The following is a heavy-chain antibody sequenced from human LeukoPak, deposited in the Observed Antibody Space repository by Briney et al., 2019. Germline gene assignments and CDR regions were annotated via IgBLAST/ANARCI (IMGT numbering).Heavy chain of an antibody. V-gene: IGHV3-11*01. CDR1: GFTFSDYY. D-gene: IGHD6-13*01. Sequence: PGGSLRLSCAASGFTFSDYYMNWIRQAPGKGLEWIASMRSSGSTIKYADSVKGRFTISRDNSKNSLYLQMNSLRAEDTALYYCAKTSPPGIAAAGMDYWGQGTLVTVSS. J-gene: IGHJ4*02. CDR2: MRSSGSTI. CDR3: AKTSPPGIAAAGMDY.